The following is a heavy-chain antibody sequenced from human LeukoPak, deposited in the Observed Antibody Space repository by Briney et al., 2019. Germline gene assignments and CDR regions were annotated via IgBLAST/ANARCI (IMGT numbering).Heavy chain of an antibody. D-gene: IGHD2-15*01. CDR3: ARYCSGGRCYLGYYYYGMDV. Sequence: GGSLRLSCGASGFTFSSYAMHWVRQAPGKGLEWVAVIWYDGGNKYYADSVKGRFTISRDNSKNTLYLQMNSLRTEDTAVYYCARYCSGGRCYLGYYYYGMDVWGQGTTVTVSS. CDR2: IWYDGGNK. V-gene: IGHV3-33*08. J-gene: IGHJ6*02. CDR1: GFTFSSYA.